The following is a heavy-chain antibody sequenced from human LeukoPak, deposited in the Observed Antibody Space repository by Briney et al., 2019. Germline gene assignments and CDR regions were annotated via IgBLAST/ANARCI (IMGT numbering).Heavy chain of an antibody. CDR3: AGEQRTFDY. J-gene: IGHJ4*02. Sequence: GGSLRLSCVASGFTVSNYWMNWVRQAPGTGLEWVANIKPDGGEQYYVDSVKGRFTISRDNAENSLYLQLSSLRAEDTAVYYCAGEQRTFDYWGQGILVTVSS. CDR2: IKPDGGEQ. V-gene: IGHV3-7*03. D-gene: IGHD5-24*01. CDR1: GFTVSNYW.